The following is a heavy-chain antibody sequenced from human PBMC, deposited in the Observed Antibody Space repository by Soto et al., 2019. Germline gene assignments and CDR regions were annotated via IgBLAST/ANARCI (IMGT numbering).Heavy chain of an antibody. CDR3: ARKGTHAYGEFDI. V-gene: IGHV4-34*01. CDR2: IHHSGST. Sequence: ETLSLTCAVYGGSLSDYYWTWIRQPPGKGLEWIGEIHHSGSTNYNPSLKSRVTISVDTSKNQFSLRLSSVIAADTTVYYCARKGTHAYGEFDIWGQGTMVTVSS. CDR1: GGSLSDYY. D-gene: IGHD4-17*01. J-gene: IGHJ3*02.